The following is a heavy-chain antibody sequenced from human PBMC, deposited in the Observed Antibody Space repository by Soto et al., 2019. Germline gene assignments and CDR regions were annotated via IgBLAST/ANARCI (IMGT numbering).Heavy chain of an antibody. V-gene: IGHV3-74*01. CDR2: ISSDGTST. CDR3: VRGAPFDY. J-gene: IGHJ4*02. CDR1: GFTFSSYW. Sequence: GGSLRLSCAASGFTFSSYWMHWVRQVPGTGPVWVSRISSDGTSTAYADSVKGRFTISRDNAKNTLSLQMDSLRAEDTAVYSCVRGAPFDYWGQGAQVT.